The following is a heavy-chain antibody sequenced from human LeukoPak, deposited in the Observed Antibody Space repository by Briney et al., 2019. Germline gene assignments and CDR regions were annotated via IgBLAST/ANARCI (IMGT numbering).Heavy chain of an antibody. Sequence: SETLSLTCTVSGGSISTSSYYWGWIRQPPGKGLEWIGSIYYSGRTYYKPSLKSRVTIAVDTSKNQFSRKLSSVTAADTAVYYCARQLFTTSRHCDSWGQGTLVTVSS. J-gene: IGHJ4*02. V-gene: IGHV4-39*01. CDR1: GGSISTSSYY. CDR2: IYYSGRT. D-gene: IGHD2-2*01. CDR3: ARQLFTTSRHCDS.